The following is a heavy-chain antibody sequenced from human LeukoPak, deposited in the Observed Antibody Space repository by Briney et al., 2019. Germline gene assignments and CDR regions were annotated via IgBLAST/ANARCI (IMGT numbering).Heavy chain of an antibody. CDR1: GFTFSTYS. J-gene: IGHJ4*02. CDR2: ISSHSHSI. V-gene: IGHV3-21*01. D-gene: IGHD5-12*01. CDR3: ARDGLSWPRDC. Sequence: GGSLRLSCAASGFTFSTYSMNWVRQAPGKGLEWVSAISSHSHSIYYADSLEGRFTISRDNAKNSLYLQMNSLRVEDTAVYYCARDGLSWPRDCWGQGTLVTVSS.